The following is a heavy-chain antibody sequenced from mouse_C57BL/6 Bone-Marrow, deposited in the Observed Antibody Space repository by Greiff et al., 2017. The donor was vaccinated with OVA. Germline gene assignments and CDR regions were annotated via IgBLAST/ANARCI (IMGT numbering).Heavy chain of an antibody. V-gene: IGHV1-61*01. CDR3: ARSLLRPRYFDV. J-gene: IGHJ1*03. CDR1: GYTFTSYW. CDR2: IYPSDSET. D-gene: IGHD1-2*01. Sequence: QVQLQQPGAELVRPGSSVKLSCKASGYTFTSYWMDWVKQRPGQGLEWIGNIYPSDSETHYNQKFKDKATLTVDKSSSTAYMQLSSLTSEDSAVYDCARSLLRPRYFDVWGTGTTVTVSS.